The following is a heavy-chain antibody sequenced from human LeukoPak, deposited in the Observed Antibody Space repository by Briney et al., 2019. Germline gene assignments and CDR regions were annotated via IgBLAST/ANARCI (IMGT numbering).Heavy chain of an antibody. CDR3: AKDRYGSGSSFDY. CDR2: ISYDGSNK. Sequence: PGGSLRLSCAASGFTFSNYGMHWVRQAPGKGLEWVAVISYDGSNKYYADSVKGRFTISRDNSKNTLYLQMNSLRAEDTAVYYCAKDRYGSGSSFDYWGQGTLVTVSS. D-gene: IGHD3-10*01. CDR1: GFTFSNYG. V-gene: IGHV3-30*18. J-gene: IGHJ4*02.